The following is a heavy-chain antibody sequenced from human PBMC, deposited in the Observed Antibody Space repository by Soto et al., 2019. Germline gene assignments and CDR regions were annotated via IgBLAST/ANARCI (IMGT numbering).Heavy chain of an antibody. Sequence: NPTNSLKPTCTSSGFTISTSGMCVSWIRQPPGKALEWLALIDWDDDKYYSTSLKTRLTISKDTSKNQVVLTMTNMDPVDTATYYCARMKGGYSGYFSYYYFYY. V-gene: IGHV2-70*01. D-gene: IGHD5-12*01. CDR2: IDWDDDK. J-gene: IGHJ6*03. CDR3: ARMKGGYSGYFSYYYFYY. CDR1: GFTISTSGMC.